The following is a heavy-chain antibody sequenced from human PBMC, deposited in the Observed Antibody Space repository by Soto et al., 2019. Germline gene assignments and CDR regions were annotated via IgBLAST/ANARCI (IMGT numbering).Heavy chain of an antibody. Sequence: ASVKVSCQTSGYTFARSGISWVRQVPGQGLEWVGWISTYNDNTKYAQKLKGRVTMSTDTSTDTVYMELRSLTSDDTAVYYCAREGYCSSGSCALYSHAFFGMDVWGQGTTVTVSS. CDR2: ISTYNDNT. D-gene: IGHD2-15*01. J-gene: IGHJ6*02. CDR3: AREGYCSSGSCALYSHAFFGMDV. CDR1: GYTFARSG. V-gene: IGHV1-18*01.